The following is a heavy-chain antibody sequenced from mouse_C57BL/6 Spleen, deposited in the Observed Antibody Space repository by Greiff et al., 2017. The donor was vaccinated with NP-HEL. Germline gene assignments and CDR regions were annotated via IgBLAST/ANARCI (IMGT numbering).Heavy chain of an antibody. J-gene: IGHJ2*01. CDR2: INPSNGGT. V-gene: IGHV1-53*01. CDR3: ASSGGLYYDFLDY. D-gene: IGHD2-4*01. Sequence: QVQLQQPGTELVKPGASVKLSCKASGYTFTSYWMHWVKQRPGQGLEWIGNINPSNGGTNYNEKFKSKATLTVDKSSSTAYMQLSSLTSEYSAVYYCASSGGLYYDFLDYWGQGTTLTVSS. CDR1: GYTFTSYW.